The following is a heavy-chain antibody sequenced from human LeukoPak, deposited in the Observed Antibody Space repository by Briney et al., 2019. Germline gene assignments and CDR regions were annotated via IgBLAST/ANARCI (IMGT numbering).Heavy chain of an antibody. Sequence: PGGSLRLSCAASGFTFSSYSMNWVRQAPGKGLEWVSSISSSSSYIYYADSVKGRFTISRDNAKNSLYLQMNSLRAEDTAVYYCARTQVAYYDYVWGSYRYPPPLYYFDYWGQGTLVTVSS. CDR3: ARTQVAYYDYVWGSYRYPPPLYYFDY. V-gene: IGHV3-21*01. CDR2: ISSSSSYI. D-gene: IGHD3-16*02. CDR1: GFTFSSYS. J-gene: IGHJ4*02.